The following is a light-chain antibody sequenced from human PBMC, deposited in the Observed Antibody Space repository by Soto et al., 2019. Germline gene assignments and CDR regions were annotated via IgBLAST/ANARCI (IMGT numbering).Light chain of an antibody. CDR1: SGDIGSYNR. V-gene: IGLV2-14*01. CDR2: EVT. J-gene: IGLJ1*01. CDR3: SSYTNINTRACV. Sequence: QSALSQPASVSGSPGQSITISCTGTSGDIGSYNRVSWYQQHPGKAPKLIIYEVTDRPSGVSNRFSGSKSGNTASLTISALQAEDEAEYYCSSYTNINTRACVFGTGTKLTVL.